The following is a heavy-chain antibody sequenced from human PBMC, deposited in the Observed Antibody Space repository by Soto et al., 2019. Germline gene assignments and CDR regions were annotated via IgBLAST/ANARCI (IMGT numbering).Heavy chain of an antibody. Sequence: PGGSLRLFCAGSGFTFRTHTLVWVRQAPGKGLEWVSSISSGGTYLEYAHSVKGRFAISRDDAKDSVFLQMNSLKTDDTAVYYCVKGGEDITSPYGMDVWGQGTTVTASS. D-gene: IGHD3-16*01. V-gene: IGHV3-21*06. CDR1: GFTFRTHT. CDR2: ISSGGTYL. CDR3: VKGGEDITSPYGMDV. J-gene: IGHJ6*02.